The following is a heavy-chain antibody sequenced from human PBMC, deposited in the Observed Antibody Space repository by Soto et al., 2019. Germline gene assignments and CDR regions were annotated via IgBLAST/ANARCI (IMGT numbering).Heavy chain of an antibody. J-gene: IGHJ4*02. V-gene: IGHV3-66*01. CDR3: ARDHHLNDY. Sequence: EVRLVESGGGLVQPGGSLRLSCAASGFTVSSNYLSWVRQAPGKGLEWVSIIYSSDTTYYADSVKGRFTISRDNSKNTLSLQMNSLRAEDTAVYYCARDHHLNDYWGQGILVTVSS. CDR1: GFTVSSNY. CDR2: IYSSDTT.